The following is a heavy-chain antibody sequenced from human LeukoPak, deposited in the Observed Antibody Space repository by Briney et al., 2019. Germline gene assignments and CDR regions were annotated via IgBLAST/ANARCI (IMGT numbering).Heavy chain of an antibody. CDR2: IYYSGSP. CDR3: ARANYLVAFDI. J-gene: IGHJ3*02. V-gene: IGHV4-59*01. D-gene: IGHD5-24*01. CDR1: GGSISSYY. Sequence: KPSETLSLTCTVAGGSISSYYWSWIRQPPGKGLEWIGYIYYSGSPNYNPSLKSRVTISVDTSKNQFSLKLSSVTAADTAVYYCARANYLVAFDIWGQGTMVTVSS.